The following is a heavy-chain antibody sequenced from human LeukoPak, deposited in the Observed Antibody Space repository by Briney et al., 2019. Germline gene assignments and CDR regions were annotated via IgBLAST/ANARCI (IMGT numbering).Heavy chain of an antibody. CDR1: GYTFTGYY. CDR2: INPNSGGT. CDR3: AREGGYDSSGYYYGSLVY. J-gene: IGHJ4*02. D-gene: IGHD3-22*01. V-gene: IGHV1-2*06. Sequence: ASVKVSCKASGYTFTGYYMHWVRQAPGQGLEWMGRINPNSGGTNYAQKFQGRVTMTRDTSISTAYMELSRLRSDDTAVYYCAREGGYDSSGYYYGSLVYWGQGALVTVSS.